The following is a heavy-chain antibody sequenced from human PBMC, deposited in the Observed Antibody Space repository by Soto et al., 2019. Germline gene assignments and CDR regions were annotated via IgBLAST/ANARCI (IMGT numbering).Heavy chain of an antibody. D-gene: IGHD6-13*01. V-gene: IGHV3-30*18. Sequence: QVQLVESGGGVVQPGRSLRLSCAVSGFTFNNYGMHWARQAPGKGLEWVAAISNDGSDKYYADSVKGRLTISRDNSKNTVFLQMSSLRAEDTAVYYCAKDQSRAASHGIDWGQGTMVTVSS. CDR2: ISNDGSDK. CDR1: GFTFNNYG. CDR3: AKDQSRAASHGID. J-gene: IGHJ3*01.